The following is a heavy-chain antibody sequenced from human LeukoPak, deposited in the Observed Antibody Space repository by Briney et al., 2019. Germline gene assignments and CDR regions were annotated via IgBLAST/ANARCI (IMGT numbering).Heavy chain of an antibody. CDR2: IYYSGST. J-gene: IGHJ5*02. CDR1: GGSISSGDYY. V-gene: IGHV4-30-4*02. Sequence: SETLSLTCTVSGGSISSGDYYWSWIRQPPGKGLEWIGYIYYSGSTYYNPSLKSRVTISVDTSKNQFSLKLSSVTAADTAVYYCARDRSLQHGDYLTGFDPWGQGTLVTVSS. D-gene: IGHD4-17*01. CDR3: ARDRSLQHGDYLTGFDP.